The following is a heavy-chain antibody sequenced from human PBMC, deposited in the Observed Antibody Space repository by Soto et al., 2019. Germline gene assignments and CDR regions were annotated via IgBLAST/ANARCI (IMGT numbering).Heavy chain of an antibody. CDR3: AREENCRGGTCYSEYFHH. CDR1: GYIFTAYS. D-gene: IGHD2-15*01. CDR2: VSPSGGSA. Sequence: GASVKVSCKTSGYIFTAYSMHWVRQAPGQGLEWMGVVSPSGGSAHYAQSFEGRVTLTRDTSTSTFYMELSSLRSEDTAVYYCAREENCRGGTCYSEYFHHWGQGTLVTVS. V-gene: IGHV1-46*01. J-gene: IGHJ1*01.